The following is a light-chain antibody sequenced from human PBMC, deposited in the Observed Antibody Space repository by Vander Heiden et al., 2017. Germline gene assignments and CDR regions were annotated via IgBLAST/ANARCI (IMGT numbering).Light chain of an antibody. Sequence: SALPQLPSASGLPGRSVTISCTGTSSDVGGYNYVSWYQQHPGKAPKIMIYEVNKRPSGVPDRFSGSKSGNTASLTVSGLQAEDEADYYCTSYAGSNNPYVFGTGTKVTVL. CDR1: SSDVGGYNY. V-gene: IGLV2-8*01. CDR2: EVN. CDR3: TSYAGSNNPYV. J-gene: IGLJ1*01.